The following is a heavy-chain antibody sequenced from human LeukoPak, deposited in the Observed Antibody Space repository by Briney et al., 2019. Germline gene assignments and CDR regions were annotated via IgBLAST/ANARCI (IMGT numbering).Heavy chain of an antibody. V-gene: IGHV3-72*01. Sequence: GSLRLSCASSGFTFSDHYMDWVRQAPGEGLEWVTRIRKKSNGYNTQYAASVKGRFIISREDSRNSLYPQMNSLKTEDTAVYYCARVGVVVPAGMDIWGQGTMVTVSS. CDR3: ARVGVVVPAGMDI. CDR2: IRKKSNGYNT. J-gene: IGHJ3*02. D-gene: IGHD2-2*01. CDR1: GFTFSDHY.